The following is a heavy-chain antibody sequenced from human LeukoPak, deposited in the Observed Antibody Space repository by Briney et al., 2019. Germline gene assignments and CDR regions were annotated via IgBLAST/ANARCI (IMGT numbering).Heavy chain of an antibody. CDR2: LYSSGGA. CDR3: TRDAETHGDSFDY. CDR1: GVSISSGGYL. J-gene: IGHJ4*02. Sequence: SETLSLTCAVSGVSISSGGYLWTWLRQPAGKGLEWIGRLYSSGGANYKLSLKSRVTFSLDKSKNQFSLELSSVTAADTAVYYCTRDAETHGDSFDYWGPGTLVTVSS. D-gene: IGHD4-17*01. V-gene: IGHV4-61*02.